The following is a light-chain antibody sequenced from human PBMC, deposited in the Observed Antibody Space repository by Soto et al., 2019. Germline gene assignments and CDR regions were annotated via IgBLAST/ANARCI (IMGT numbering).Light chain of an antibody. Sequence: DIQVTQSPPTLSASVGDRVTITCRASQTISTWMAWYQQKPGKAPKLLVYDAATLQSGDASRFSGSGAGTEFTIIISGNQPYDSATGYYQQYDNNYNPWTFGQGTKVEI. J-gene: IGKJ1*01. V-gene: IGKV1-5*01. CDR1: QTISTW. CDR3: QQYDNNYNPWT. CDR2: DAA.